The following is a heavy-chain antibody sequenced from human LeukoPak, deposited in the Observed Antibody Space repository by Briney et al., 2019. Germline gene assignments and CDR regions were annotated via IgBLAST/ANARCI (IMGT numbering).Heavy chain of an antibody. Sequence: SETLSLTCTVSGGSISTDYWSWIRQPPGKGLEWIGYIHYSGGTNYNPSLKSRVTMSVDTSKNQLSLRVSSVTAADTAVYYCARGTVTTGYFDYWGQGTLVTVSS. J-gene: IGHJ4*02. D-gene: IGHD4-17*01. CDR1: GGSISTDY. CDR2: IHYSGGT. CDR3: ARGTVTTGYFDY. V-gene: IGHV4-59*01.